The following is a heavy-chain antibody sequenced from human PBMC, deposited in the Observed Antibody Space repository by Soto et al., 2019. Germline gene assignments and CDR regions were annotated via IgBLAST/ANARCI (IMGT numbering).Heavy chain of an antibody. CDR1: GFTFSSYG. D-gene: IGHD3-22*01. CDR2: IWYDGSNK. Sequence: AASGFTFSSYGMHWVRQAPGKGLEWVAVIWYDGSNKYYADSVKGRFTISRDNSKNTLYLQMNSLRAEDTAVYYCAREKSYYYDSSGYYGYWGQGTLVTVSS. J-gene: IGHJ4*02. V-gene: IGHV3-33*01. CDR3: AREKSYYYDSSGYYGY.